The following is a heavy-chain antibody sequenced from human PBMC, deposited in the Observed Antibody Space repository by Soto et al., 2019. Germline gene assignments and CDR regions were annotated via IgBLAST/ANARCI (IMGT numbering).Heavy chain of an antibody. CDR3: AREVAGDYYFDY. J-gene: IGHJ4*02. Sequence: GGSLRLSCAASGFTFSSYGMHWVRQAPGKGLEWVAVISYDGSNKYYADSVKGRFTISRDNSKNTLYLQMNSLRAEDTAVYYCAREVAGDYYFDYWGQGTLVTVSS. CDR2: ISYDGSNK. D-gene: IGHD4-17*01. V-gene: IGHV3-30*19. CDR1: GFTFSSYG.